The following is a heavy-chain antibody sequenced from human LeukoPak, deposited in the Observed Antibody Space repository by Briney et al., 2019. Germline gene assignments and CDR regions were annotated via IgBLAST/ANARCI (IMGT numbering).Heavy chain of an antibody. CDR3: STHSYDSSGQYYFDY. D-gene: IGHD3-22*01. CDR2: ISAYNGNT. J-gene: IGHJ4*02. Sequence: ASVKVSCKASGYTFTSYGISWVRQAPGQGLEWMGWISAYNGNTNYAQKLQGRVTMTTDTSTSTAYMELRSLRSDDTAVYYCSTHSYDSSGQYYFDYWGQGTLVTVSS. CDR1: GYTFTSYG. V-gene: IGHV1-18*01.